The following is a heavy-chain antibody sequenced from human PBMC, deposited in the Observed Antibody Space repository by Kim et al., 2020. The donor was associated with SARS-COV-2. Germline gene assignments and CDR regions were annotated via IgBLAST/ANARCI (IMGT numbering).Heavy chain of an antibody. CDR1: GFTFSTYG. J-gene: IGHJ6*02. CDR2: ITQDGSEK. D-gene: IGHD5-18*01. V-gene: IGHV3-7*01. Sequence: GGSLRHSCAASGFTFSTYGMSWVRQAPGKGLEWVAIITQDGSEKYYVDSVKGRFTISRDNAKNTLYLQMNSLRAEDTAVYYCARDSIFYSYGQLRGYYYECGMDVGGRGTADSVS. CDR3: ARDSIFYSYGQLRGYYYECGMDV.